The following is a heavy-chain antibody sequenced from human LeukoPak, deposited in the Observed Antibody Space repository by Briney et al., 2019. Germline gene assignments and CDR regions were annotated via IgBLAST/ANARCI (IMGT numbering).Heavy chain of an antibody. Sequence: ASVKVSCKASGGTFSSYAISWVRQAPGQGLEWMGGIIPIFGTTNYAQKFQGRVTITTDESTSTAYMELSSLRSEDTAVYYCAWGTWDHDNYWYFDLWGRGTLVTVSS. CDR1: GGTFSSYA. J-gene: IGHJ2*01. V-gene: IGHV1-69*05. CDR3: AWGTWDHDNYWYFDL. CDR2: IIPIFGTT. D-gene: IGHD3-16*01.